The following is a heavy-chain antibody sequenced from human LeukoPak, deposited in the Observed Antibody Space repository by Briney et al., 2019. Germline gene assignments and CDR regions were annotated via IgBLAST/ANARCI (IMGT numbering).Heavy chain of an antibody. CDR3: ARSNGGALVSFLH. Sequence: ASVKVSCKASGYTFTGYYMHWVRQAPGQGLEWMGWISAYNGNTNYAQKLQGRVTMTTDTSTSTAYMELRSLRSDDTAVYYCARSNGGALVSFLHWSQGTLVTVSS. CDR1: GYTFTGYY. J-gene: IGHJ4*02. D-gene: IGHD2-8*02. CDR2: ISAYNGNT. V-gene: IGHV1-18*04.